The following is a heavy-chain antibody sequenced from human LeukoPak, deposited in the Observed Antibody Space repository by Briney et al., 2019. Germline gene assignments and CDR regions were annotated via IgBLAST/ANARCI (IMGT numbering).Heavy chain of an antibody. CDR2: ISGSGGST. Sequence: PGGSLRLSCAASGFTFSSYAMSWVRQAPGKGLEWVSAISGSGGSTYYADSVKGRFTISRDNSKNTLYLQKNSLRVEDTAVYYCAKDVDGTTGNWGQGTLVTVSS. CDR1: GFTFSSYA. V-gene: IGHV3-23*01. J-gene: IGHJ4*02. D-gene: IGHD1-1*01. CDR3: AKDVDGTTGN.